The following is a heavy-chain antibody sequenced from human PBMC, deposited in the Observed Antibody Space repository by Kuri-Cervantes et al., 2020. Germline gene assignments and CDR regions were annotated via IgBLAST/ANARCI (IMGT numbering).Heavy chain of an antibody. D-gene: IGHD4-23*01. V-gene: IGHV1-46*01. J-gene: IGHJ4*02. Sequence: ASVKVSCKASGYTFTSYAMNWVRQAPGQGLEWMGIINPSGGSTSYAQKFQGRVTMTRDTSTSTVYMELSSLRSEDTAVYYCARRNYGGPFDYWGQGTLVTVSS. CDR3: ARRNYGGPFDY. CDR1: GYTFTSYA. CDR2: INPSGGST.